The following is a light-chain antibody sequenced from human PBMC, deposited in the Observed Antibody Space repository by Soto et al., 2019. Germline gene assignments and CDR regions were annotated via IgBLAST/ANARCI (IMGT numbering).Light chain of an antibody. Sequence: QSVLTQPASVSWSPGKSITISCTGTSSDVGGYNFVSLYQQHPGRAPKLLIYEVSRRPSGVSNRFSGSKSGDTASLTISGLQAEDEADYYCYSYRGYYTRVFGTGTKVTVL. CDR1: SSDVGGYNF. CDR2: EVS. J-gene: IGLJ1*01. V-gene: IGLV2-14*01. CDR3: YSYRGYYTRV.